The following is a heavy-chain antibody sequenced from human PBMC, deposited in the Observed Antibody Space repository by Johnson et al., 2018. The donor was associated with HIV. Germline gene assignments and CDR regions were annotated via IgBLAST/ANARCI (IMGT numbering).Heavy chain of an antibody. J-gene: IGHJ3*02. V-gene: IGHV3-20*01. CDR3: VRVGKYCGGDCYSGVDVFDI. CDR1: GFTFDHYD. D-gene: IGHD2-21*02. Sequence: VQLLESGGGVVRPGGSLRLSCAASGFTFDHYDMSWVRQVPGKGLEWVSGITWNGGSTGYADSVKGRFIISRDNAKISLYLQMNSLRVEDTALYHCVRVGKYCGGDCYSGVDVFDIWGQGTMVTVSS. CDR2: ITWNGGST.